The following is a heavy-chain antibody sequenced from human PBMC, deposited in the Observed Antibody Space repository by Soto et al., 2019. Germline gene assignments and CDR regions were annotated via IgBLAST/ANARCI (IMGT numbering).Heavy chain of an antibody. D-gene: IGHD1-1*01. Sequence: QVQLVQSGAEVKKPGSSVKVSCKASGGTFSGYTISWVRQAPGQGLEWMGRIIPVLGRANYAQKFQGRVTISVDKSSTTAYMELSRLRSEDTAIYYCARVVITTALSRRLDPWGQGTLVTVSS. CDR3: ARVVITTALSRRLDP. CDR1: GGTFSGYT. J-gene: IGHJ5*02. V-gene: IGHV1-69*08. CDR2: IIPVLGRA.